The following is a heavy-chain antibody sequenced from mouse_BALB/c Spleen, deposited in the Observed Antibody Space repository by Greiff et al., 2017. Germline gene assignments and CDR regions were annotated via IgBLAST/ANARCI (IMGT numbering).Heavy chain of an antibody. J-gene: IGHJ1*01. CDR2: ISNLAYSI. D-gene: IGHD1-1*01. Sequence: EVQGVESGGGLVQPGGSRKLSCAASGFTFSDYGMAWVRQAPGKGPEWVAFISNLAYSIYYADTVTGRFTISRENAKNTLYLEMSSLRSEDTAMYYCARDRGYGSSYGWYFDVWGAGTTVTVSS. CDR1: GFTFSDYG. CDR3: ARDRGYGSSYGWYFDV. V-gene: IGHV5-15*02.